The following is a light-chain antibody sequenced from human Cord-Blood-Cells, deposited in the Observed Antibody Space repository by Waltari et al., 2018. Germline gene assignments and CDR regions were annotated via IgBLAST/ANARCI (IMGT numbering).Light chain of an antibody. Sequence: EIVMTQSPATLSVSPGERATLSCRASQSVSSNLAWYQQKPGQAHRLLIYGASTRATGVAARFSVSGSGTEFNLTISSLQSEDFAVYYCQQYNNWPVTFGGGTKVEIK. CDR2: GAS. CDR3: QQYNNWPVT. J-gene: IGKJ4*01. V-gene: IGKV3D-15*01. CDR1: QSVSSN.